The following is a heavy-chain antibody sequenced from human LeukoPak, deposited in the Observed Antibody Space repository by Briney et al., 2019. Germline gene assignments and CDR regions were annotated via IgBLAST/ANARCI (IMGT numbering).Heavy chain of an antibody. J-gene: IGHJ4*02. CDR2: IYYSGST. V-gene: IGHV4-39*07. D-gene: IGHD3-3*01. CDR3: ARVGDFWSGQPYYFDY. Sequence: SETLSLTCTVSGGSISSSSYYWGWIRQPPGKGLEWIGSIYYSGSTYYNPPLKSRVTISVDTSKNQFSLKLSSVTAADTAVYYCARVGDFWSGQPYYFDYWGQGTLVTVSS. CDR1: GGSISSSSYY.